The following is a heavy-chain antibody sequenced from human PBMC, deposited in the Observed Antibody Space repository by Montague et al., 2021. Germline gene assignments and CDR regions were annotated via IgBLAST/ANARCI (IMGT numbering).Heavy chain of an antibody. J-gene: IGHJ5*02. CDR2: ISGSGGST. V-gene: IGHV3-23*01. CDR1: GFTFSSYA. Sequence: SLRLSCAASGFTFSSYAMSWVRQGPGKGLEWVSAISGSGGSTYYADSVKGRFSISRDNSKNTLYLQMNSLRVDDTAVYYCARSAFAAALDPWGQGTLVTVSS. D-gene: IGHD6-25*01. CDR3: ARSAFAAALDP.